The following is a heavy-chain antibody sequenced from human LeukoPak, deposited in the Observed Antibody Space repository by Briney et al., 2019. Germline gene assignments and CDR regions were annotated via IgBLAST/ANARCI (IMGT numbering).Heavy chain of an antibody. CDR1: GFTFTSYA. CDR2: ISGSGATT. D-gene: IGHD2-15*01. Sequence: GGSLRLSCAASGFTFTSYAMSWVRQAPGKGLEWVSAISGSGATTYYTDSAKGRFTISRDNSKITLYLQMDSLRAEDTAMYYCAKAPNSGGNCYDASDVWGQGTMVTVSS. CDR3: AKAPNSGGNCYDASDV. V-gene: IGHV3-23*01. J-gene: IGHJ3*01.